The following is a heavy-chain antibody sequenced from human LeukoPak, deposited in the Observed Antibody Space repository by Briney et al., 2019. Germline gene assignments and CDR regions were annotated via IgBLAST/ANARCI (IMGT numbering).Heavy chain of an antibody. CDR3: AKDLPPVDV. Sequence: GGSLRLSCAASGFTVSSNCMSWVRQAPGKGLQCVSVIYSAGSTYYADSVKGRFTISRDKSKNTLYLQMNSLRAEDTAVYYCAKDLPPVDVWGKGTTVTVSS. CDR1: GFTVSSNC. V-gene: IGHV3-53*01. D-gene: IGHD1-14*01. CDR2: IYSAGST. J-gene: IGHJ6*04.